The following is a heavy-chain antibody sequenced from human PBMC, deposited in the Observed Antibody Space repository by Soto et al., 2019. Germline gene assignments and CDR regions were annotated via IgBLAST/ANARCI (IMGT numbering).Heavy chain of an antibody. V-gene: IGHV1-18*01. D-gene: IGHD1-1*01. J-gene: IGHJ4*02. CDR2: ISAYNGNT. Sequence: ASVKVSCKASGYTFTSYGISWVRQAPGQGLEWMGWISAYNGNTNYAQKLQGRVTMTTDTSTSTAYMELRSLRSDDTAVYYCARSQIDKIWNLPFDYWGQGTLVTVSS. CDR1: GYTFTSYG. CDR3: ARSQIDKIWNLPFDY.